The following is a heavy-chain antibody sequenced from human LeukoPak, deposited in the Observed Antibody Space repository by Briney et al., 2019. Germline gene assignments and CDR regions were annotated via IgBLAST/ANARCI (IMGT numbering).Heavy chain of an antibody. J-gene: IGHJ3*02. Sequence: GGTQRLSCAASGFTFSHYGMSWVRQAPGKGLEWVSGINWNGGSTGYADSVKGRFTISRDNAKNSLYLQMNSLRAEDTALYYCARTEWELGPYAFDIWGQGTMVTVSS. CDR1: GFTFSHYG. CDR2: INWNGGST. V-gene: IGHV3-20*04. D-gene: IGHD7-27*01. CDR3: ARTEWELGPYAFDI.